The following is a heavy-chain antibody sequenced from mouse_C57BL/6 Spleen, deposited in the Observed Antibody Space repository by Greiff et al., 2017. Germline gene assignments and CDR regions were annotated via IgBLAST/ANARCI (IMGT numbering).Heavy chain of an antibody. J-gene: IGHJ1*03. CDR1: GYSFTGYY. CDR2: INPSTGGT. Sequence: VQLKESGPELVKPGASVKISCKASGYSFTGYYMNWVKQSPEKSLEWIGEINPSTGGTTYNQKFKAKATLTVDKSSSTAYMQLKSLTSEDSAVYYCAREGYFDVWGTGTTVTVSS. V-gene: IGHV1-42*01. CDR3: AREGYFDV.